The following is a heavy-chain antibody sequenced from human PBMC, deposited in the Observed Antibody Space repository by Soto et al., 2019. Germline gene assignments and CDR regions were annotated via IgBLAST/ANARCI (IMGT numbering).Heavy chain of an antibody. J-gene: IGHJ3*02. CDR2: IYYSGST. Sequence: SETLSLTCTVSGGSISSYYWSWIRQPPGKGLEWIGYIYYSGSTNYNPSLKSRVTISVDTSKNQFSLKLSSVTAADTAVYYCARAPIMITFGGAVAFDIWGQGTMVTVSS. V-gene: IGHV4-59*01. CDR1: GGSISSYY. D-gene: IGHD3-16*01. CDR3: ARAPIMITFGGAVAFDI.